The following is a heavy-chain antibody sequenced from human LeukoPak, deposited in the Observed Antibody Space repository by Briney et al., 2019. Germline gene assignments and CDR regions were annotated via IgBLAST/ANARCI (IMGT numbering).Heavy chain of an antibody. V-gene: IGHV3-74*01. CDR3: ARPIYDTRNAMDV. Sequence: GGSLRLSCAASGFTFSNYWMHWVRQAPGKGLARVSRINSDGSSTNYADSVKGRFTISRDNAKNTLYLQMNSLRVEDMAVYYCARPIYDTRNAMDVWGQGTTVTVSS. J-gene: IGHJ6*02. CDR1: GFTFSNYW. D-gene: IGHD3-22*01. CDR2: INSDGSST.